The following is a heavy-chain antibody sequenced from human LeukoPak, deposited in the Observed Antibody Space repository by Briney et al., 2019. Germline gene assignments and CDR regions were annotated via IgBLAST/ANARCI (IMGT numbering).Heavy chain of an antibody. Sequence: GGSLRLSCAASGFTFSSYAMHWVRQAPGKGLEWVAVISYDGSNKYYADSVKGRFTISRDNSKNTLYLQMNSLRAEDTAVYYCARGDSGYDPNWFDPWGQGTLVTVSS. J-gene: IGHJ5*02. D-gene: IGHD5-12*01. CDR3: ARGDSGYDPNWFDP. CDR2: ISYDGSNK. V-gene: IGHV3-30*04. CDR1: GFTFSSYA.